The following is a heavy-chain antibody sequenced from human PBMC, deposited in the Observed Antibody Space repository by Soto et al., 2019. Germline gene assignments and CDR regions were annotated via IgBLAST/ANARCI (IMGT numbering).Heavy chain of an antibody. V-gene: IGHV4-30-4*01. CDR2: IYYSGST. Sequence: QVQLQESGPGLVKPSQTLSLTCTVSGGSISSGDYYWSWIRQPPGKGLGWIGYIYYSGSTYYNPSLKSRVTISVDTSKNQFSLKLSSVTAADTAVYYCARVGRYDSSGYPYFDYCGQGTLVTVAS. CDR1: GGSISSGDYY. J-gene: IGHJ4*02. D-gene: IGHD3-22*01. CDR3: ARVGRYDSSGYPYFDY.